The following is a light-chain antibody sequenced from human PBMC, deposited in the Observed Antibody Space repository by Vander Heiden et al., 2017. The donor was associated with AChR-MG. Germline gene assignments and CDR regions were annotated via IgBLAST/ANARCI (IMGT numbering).Light chain of an antibody. V-gene: IGLV1-40*01. CDR1: SSNLGAGYD. Sequence: QSVLTQPPSVSGAPGQRVTISCTGNSSNLGAGYDVHWYQQIPGAAPKVLIYATNTRPSGVPARFSGSKSGTSSALAITGLQAEDEADYYCQSFDRSLSGYVFGAGTKVIVL. CDR2: ATN. J-gene: IGLJ1*01. CDR3: QSFDRSLSGYV.